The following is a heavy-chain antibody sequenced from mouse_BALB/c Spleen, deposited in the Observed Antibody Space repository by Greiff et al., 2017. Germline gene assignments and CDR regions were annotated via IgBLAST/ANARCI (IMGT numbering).Heavy chain of an antibody. CDR1: GFTFSSYA. CDR2: ISSGGSYT. J-gene: IGHJ2*01. CDR3: ARHYYGSSYFDY. D-gene: IGHD1-1*01. V-gene: IGHV5-9-4*01. Sequence: EVQRVESGGGLVKPGGSLKLSCAASGFTFSSYAMSWVRQSPEKRLEWVAEISSGGSYTYYPDTVTGRFTISRDNAKNTLYLEMSSLRSEDTAMYYCARHYYGSSYFDYWGQGTTLTVSS.